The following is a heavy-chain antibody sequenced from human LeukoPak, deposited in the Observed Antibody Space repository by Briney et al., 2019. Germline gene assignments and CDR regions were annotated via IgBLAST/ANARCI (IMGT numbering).Heavy chain of an antibody. J-gene: IGHJ5*02. CDR2: IFYTGST. CDR1: GASISNYY. Sequence: PSETLSLTCTVSGASISNYYWSWIRQPPGKGLEWIGYIFYTGSTNYNPSLQSRVTILLDTSKNQFSLKLSSVSAADTAVYYCAREYQLLGTVYNYFDPWGQGTLVTVSS. CDR3: AREYQLLGTVYNYFDP. D-gene: IGHD2-2*01. V-gene: IGHV4-59*01.